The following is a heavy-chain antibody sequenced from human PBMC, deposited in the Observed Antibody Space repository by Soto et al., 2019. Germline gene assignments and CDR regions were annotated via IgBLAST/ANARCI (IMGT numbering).Heavy chain of an antibody. CDR2: IWYDGSNK. D-gene: IGHD2-15*01. V-gene: IGHV3-33*01. CDR3: ARGGLGFSL. Sequence: GGSLRLSCAASGFTFSSYGMHWVRQAPGKGLEWVAVIWYDGSNKYYADSVKGRFTVSRDNSKNTLYLQMNSLRAEDTAVYYCARGGLGFSLWGQGTLVTVSS. J-gene: IGHJ4*02. CDR1: GFTFSSYG.